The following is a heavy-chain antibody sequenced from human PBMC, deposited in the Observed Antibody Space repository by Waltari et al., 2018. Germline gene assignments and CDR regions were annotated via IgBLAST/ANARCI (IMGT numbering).Heavy chain of an antibody. Sequence: EVQLVQSGAEVNKPGESLRISCKGSGYNFTNYWITWVRQMPGKGLEWMGRIDPSDSYTNYSPSFQGHVTISVDRSISTAYLQWTSLKASDTAMYYCARTNVVVSYYMDVWGKGTTVTVSS. CDR3: ARTNVVVSYYMDV. CDR2: IDPSDSYT. CDR1: GYNFTNYW. J-gene: IGHJ6*03. D-gene: IGHD2-2*01. V-gene: IGHV5-10-1*01.